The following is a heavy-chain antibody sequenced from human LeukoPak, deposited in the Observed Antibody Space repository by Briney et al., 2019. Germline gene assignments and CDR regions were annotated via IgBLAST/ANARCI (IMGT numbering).Heavy chain of an antibody. V-gene: IGHV3-30*02. CDR1: GFTFSSYG. Sequence: GGSLRLSCAASGFTFSSYGMHWVRQAPGKGLEWVAFIRYDGSNKYYADSVKGRFTISRDNSKNTLYLQMNSLRAEDTAVYYCAKDSPTHIVVVPAALGGFDPWGQGTLVTVSS. D-gene: IGHD2-2*01. J-gene: IGHJ5*02. CDR3: AKDSPTHIVVVPAALGGFDP. CDR2: IRYDGSNK.